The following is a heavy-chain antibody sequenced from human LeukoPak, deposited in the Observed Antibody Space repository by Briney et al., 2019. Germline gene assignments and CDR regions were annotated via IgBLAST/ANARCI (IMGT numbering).Heavy chain of an antibody. J-gene: IGHJ4*02. CDR2: GSGGST. V-gene: IGHV3-23*01. Sequence: GSGGSTYYADSVKGRFTISRDNSKNTLYLQMNSLRAEDTAVYYCAKAPSGDYYDSSGYYDYWGQGTLVTVSS. CDR3: AKAPSGDYYDSSGYYDY. D-gene: IGHD3-22*01.